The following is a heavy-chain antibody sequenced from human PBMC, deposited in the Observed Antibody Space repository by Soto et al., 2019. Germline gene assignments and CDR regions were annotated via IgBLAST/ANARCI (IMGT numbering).Heavy chain of an antibody. CDR1: GGTFKTES. V-gene: IGHV1-69*13. CDR3: ARGHEYGVNYDAFDI. J-gene: IGHJ3*02. CDR2: ILPAFGTA. Sequence: QVRLVQSGAEVKKPGSSVKVSCKYSGGTFKTESINWLRQAPGQGLEWMGNILPAFGTADYAPKFQGRVTITAHQSTTTAYMELSSLTSQDTAFYFWARGHEYGVNYDAFDIWCQGTLVTVSS. D-gene: IGHD4-17*01.